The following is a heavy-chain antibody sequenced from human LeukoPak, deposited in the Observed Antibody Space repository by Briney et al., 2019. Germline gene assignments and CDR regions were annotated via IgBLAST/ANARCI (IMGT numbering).Heavy chain of an antibody. CDR2: IYYSGST. Sequence: SETLSLTCTVSGGSISSSSYYWGWIRQPPGKGLEWIGSIYYSGSTYYNPSLKSRVTISVDTSKNQFSLKLSSVTAADTAVYYCARVGDYNWFDPWGQGTLGTVSS. V-gene: IGHV4-39*07. CDR3: ARVGDYNWFDP. CDR1: GGSISSSSYY. J-gene: IGHJ5*02. D-gene: IGHD3-10*01.